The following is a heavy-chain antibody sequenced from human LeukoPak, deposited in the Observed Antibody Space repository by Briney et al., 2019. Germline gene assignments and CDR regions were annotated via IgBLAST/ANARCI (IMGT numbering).Heavy chain of an antibody. CDR1: AGTPSSYA. V-gene: IGHV1-69*01. J-gene: IGHJ6*04. D-gene: IGHD4-23*01. CDR2: IIPIFGTA. Sequence: ASVTVSCKAAAGTPSSYAISWVRQPAGQGREWMGGIIPIFGTANYAQRLQGRVTITADESTSTAYMELSSLRSEDTAVYYCARDRPDGGGKVGVWGNGTTVTVSS. CDR3: ARDRPDGGGKVGV.